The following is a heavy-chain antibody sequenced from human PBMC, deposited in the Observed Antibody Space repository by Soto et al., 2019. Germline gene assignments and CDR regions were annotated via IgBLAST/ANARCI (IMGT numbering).Heavy chain of an antibody. V-gene: IGHV2-5*02. Sequence: QITLKESGPTRVKPTQTLTLTCTFSGFLLSTSGVGVGWIRQPPGKAPGGLALIYWDDDKRYSPSLKSRLTINKDTSKNQVVLTMTNMDPVDTATYYCAHRAGLQGNWNGGYFDFWGQGALVTVSS. D-gene: IGHD1-1*01. CDR2: IYWDDDK. CDR3: AHRAGLQGNWNGGYFDF. CDR1: GFLLSTSGVG. J-gene: IGHJ4*02.